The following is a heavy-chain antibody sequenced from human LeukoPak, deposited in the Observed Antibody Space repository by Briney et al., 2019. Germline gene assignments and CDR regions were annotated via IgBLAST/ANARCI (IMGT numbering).Heavy chain of an antibody. CDR3: ARLTDIFDY. J-gene: IGHJ4*02. Sequence: SETLSLTCTVSGGSISSSSYYWGWIRQPPGKGLEWIGSIYHSGSTYYNPSLKSRVTISVDTSKNQFSLKLSSVTAADTAVYYCARLTDIFDYWGQGTLVTVSS. V-gene: IGHV4-39*07. CDR2: IYHSGST. D-gene: IGHD3-16*01. CDR1: GGSISSSSYY.